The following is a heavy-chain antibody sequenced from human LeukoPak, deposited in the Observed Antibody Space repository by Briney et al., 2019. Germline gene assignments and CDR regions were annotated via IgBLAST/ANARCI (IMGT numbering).Heavy chain of an antibody. Sequence: SETLSLTCAVSGGSISSGGYSWSWIRQPPGKGLEWIGYIYHSGSTYYNPSLKSRVTISVDRSKNQFSLKLSSVTAADTAVYYCARVVERGYSNRYYYGMDVWGQGTTVTVSS. CDR2: IYHSGST. CDR3: ARVVERGYSNRYYYGMDV. CDR1: GGSISSGGYS. V-gene: IGHV4-30-2*01. J-gene: IGHJ6*02. D-gene: IGHD6-13*01.